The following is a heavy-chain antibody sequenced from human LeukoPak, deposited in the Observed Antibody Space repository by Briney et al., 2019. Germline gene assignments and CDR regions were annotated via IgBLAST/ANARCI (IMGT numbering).Heavy chain of an antibody. Sequence: PGRSLRLSCAASGFSFSTYAMYWVRQAPGKGLEWVALISYDGSNKYYADSEKGRFTISRDNSKNTLYLQVNSLRAEDTAVYYCAKGVFSFGELLPFDYWGQGTLVTVSS. D-gene: IGHD3-10*01. J-gene: IGHJ4*02. CDR1: GFSFSTYA. CDR3: AKGVFSFGELLPFDY. CDR2: ISYDGSNK. V-gene: IGHV3-30-3*01.